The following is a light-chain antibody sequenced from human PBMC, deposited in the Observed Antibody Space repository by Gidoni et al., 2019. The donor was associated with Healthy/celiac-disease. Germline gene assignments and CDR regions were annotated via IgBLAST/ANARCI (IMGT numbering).Light chain of an antibody. V-gene: IGKV3-15*01. J-gene: IGKJ4*01. CDR1: QSVSSN. CDR2: GAS. CDR3: QQYNNWPAGT. Sequence: EIVKTQSPATLSVSPGERATLSCRASQSVSSNLAWYQQKPGQAPRLLIYGASTRATGIPARFSGSGSGTEFTLTISSLQSEDFAVYYCQQYNNWPAGTFGGGTKVEIK.